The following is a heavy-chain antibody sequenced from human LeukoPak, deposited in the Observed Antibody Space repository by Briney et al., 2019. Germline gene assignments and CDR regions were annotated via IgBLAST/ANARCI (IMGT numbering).Heavy chain of an antibody. Sequence: PSETLSLTCAVYGGSFSGYYWSWIRQPPGKGLERIGEINHSGSTNYNPSLKSRVTISVDTSKNQFSLKLSSVTAADTAVYYCARGRLYYYDSSGYYVKSRALYYFDYWGQGTLVTVSS. V-gene: IGHV4-34*01. CDR1: GGSFSGYY. CDR2: INHSGST. D-gene: IGHD3-22*01. CDR3: ARGRLYYYDSSGYYVKSRALYYFDY. J-gene: IGHJ4*02.